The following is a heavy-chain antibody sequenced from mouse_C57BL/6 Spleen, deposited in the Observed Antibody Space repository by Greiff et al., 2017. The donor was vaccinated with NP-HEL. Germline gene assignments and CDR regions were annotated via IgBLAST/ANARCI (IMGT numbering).Heavy chain of an antibody. V-gene: IGHV1-80*01. J-gene: IGHJ2*01. D-gene: IGHD4-1*01. CDR2: IYPGDGDT. CDR3: ARGTGYYFDY. Sequence: LEESGAELVKPGASVKISCKASGYAFSSYWMNWVKQRPGKGLEWIGQIYPGDGDTNYNGKFKGKATLTADKSSSTAYMQLSSLTSEDSAVYFCARGTGYYFDYWGQGTTLTVSS. CDR1: GYAFSSYW.